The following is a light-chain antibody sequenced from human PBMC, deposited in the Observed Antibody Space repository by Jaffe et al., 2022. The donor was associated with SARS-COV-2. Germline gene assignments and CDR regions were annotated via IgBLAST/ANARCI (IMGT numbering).Light chain of an antibody. V-gene: IGLV1-47*01. CDR2: RND. J-gene: IGLJ3*02. CDR1: SSNIGINY. Sequence: QSVVTQPPSASGTPGQRVSFSCSGSSSNIGINYVYWYQQLPGTAPKLLIYRNDQRPSGVPGRFSGSKSGTSASLAISGLRSEDEAHYYCAAWDESLSGWVFGGGTKLTVL. CDR3: AAWDESLSGWV.